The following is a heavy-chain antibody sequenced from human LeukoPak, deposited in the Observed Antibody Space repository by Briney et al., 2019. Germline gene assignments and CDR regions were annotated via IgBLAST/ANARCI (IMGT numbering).Heavy chain of an antibody. CDR2: IWYDGSNK. J-gene: IGHJ3*02. CDR1: GFTFSSYG. Sequence: GRSLRLSCAASGFTFSSYGMHWVRQAPGKGLEWVAVIWYDGSNKYYADSVKGRFTISRVNSKNTLYLQMNSLRAEDTAVYYCAREGYYDSSGYYFLDIWGQGTMVTVSS. D-gene: IGHD3-22*01. V-gene: IGHV3-33*01. CDR3: AREGYYDSSGYYFLDI.